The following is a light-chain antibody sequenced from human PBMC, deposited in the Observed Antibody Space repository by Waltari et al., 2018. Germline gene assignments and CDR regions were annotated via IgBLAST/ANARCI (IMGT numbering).Light chain of an antibody. CDR3: QTWGTGSWV. J-gene: IGLJ3*02. Sequence: QLVLTQSPSASASLGASVKFTCTLSSGHSSYAIAWHQQQPEKGPRYLMKINSDDTHTKGDGIPDRFSGSSSGADRYLTISSLQAEDEADYYCQTWGTGSWVFGGGTKLTVL. CDR2: INSDDTH. V-gene: IGLV4-69*01. CDR1: SGHSSYA.